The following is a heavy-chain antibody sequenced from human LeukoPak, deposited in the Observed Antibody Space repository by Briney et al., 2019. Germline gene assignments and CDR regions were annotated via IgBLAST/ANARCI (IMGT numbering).Heavy chain of an antibody. Sequence: SDTLSLTCSVSGVSISSSSFYWGWIRQPPGKGLEWIGSFHYSGSTYHNPSLKSRVTISVDTYKTHLSLTLRSVTAADTAVYYCARQYIAAANLYFDYWGQGTLVSVSS. D-gene: IGHD6-13*01. CDR3: ARQYIAAANLYFDY. V-gene: IGHV4-39*01. CDR1: GVSISSSSFY. CDR2: FHYSGST. J-gene: IGHJ4*02.